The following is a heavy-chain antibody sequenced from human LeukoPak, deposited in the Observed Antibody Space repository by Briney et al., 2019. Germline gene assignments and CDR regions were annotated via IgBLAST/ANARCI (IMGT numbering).Heavy chain of an antibody. CDR3: ARDEVATISDY. D-gene: IGHD5-12*01. J-gene: IGHJ4*02. CDR2: ISGSGSYI. Sequence: PGGSLRLSCAASGFTFSNYNMNWVRQAPGKGLEWVSSISGSGSYIYYADSVKGRFTIPRDNAKNSLFLEMNSLRAEDAAVYYCARDEVATISDYWGQGALVTVSS. CDR1: GFTFSNYN. V-gene: IGHV3-21*01.